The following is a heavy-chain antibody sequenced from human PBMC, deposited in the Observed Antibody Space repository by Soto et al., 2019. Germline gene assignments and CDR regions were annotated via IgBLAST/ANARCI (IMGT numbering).Heavy chain of an antibody. CDR2: INPNSGGT. CDR3: ARVRIPRGYSSGWPSRDY. D-gene: IGHD6-19*01. J-gene: IGHJ4*02. CDR1: GYTFTGYY. V-gene: IGHV1-2*02. Sequence: ASVKVSCKASGYTFTGYYMHWVRQAPGQGLEWMGWINPNSGGTNYAQKFQGRVTMTRDTSISTAYMELSRLRSDDTAVYYCARVRIPRGYSSGWPSRDYWGQGTLVTVSS.